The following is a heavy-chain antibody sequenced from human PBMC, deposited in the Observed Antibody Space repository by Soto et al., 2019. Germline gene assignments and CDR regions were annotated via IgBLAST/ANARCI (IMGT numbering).Heavy chain of an antibody. D-gene: IGHD3-10*01. CDR3: ARPLQLLWFGELSSAGDYYYGMDV. J-gene: IGHJ6*02. Sequence: SETLSLTCTVSGGSISSSSYYWGWIRQPPGKGLEWIGSIYYSGSTYYNPSLKSRVTISVDTSKNQFSLKLSSVTAADTAVYYCARPLQLLWFGELSSAGDYYYGMDVWGQGTTVTVSS. V-gene: IGHV4-39*01. CDR1: GGSISSSSYY. CDR2: IYYSGST.